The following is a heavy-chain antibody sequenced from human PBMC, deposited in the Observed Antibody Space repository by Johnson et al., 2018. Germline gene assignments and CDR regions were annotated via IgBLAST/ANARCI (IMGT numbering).Heavy chain of an antibody. Sequence: VQLVESGGGVVRPGGSLRLSCAASGFMFDDYGMRWVRQGPGKGLEWVSGINRNGGSTGYADSVKGRFTISRVNAKNSLYLQRNSLRSEDTDLDYCARAGYSSGWYFGAFDIWGQGTMVTVSS. CDR1: GFMFDDYG. V-gene: IGHV3-20*04. J-gene: IGHJ3*02. CDR2: INRNGGST. D-gene: IGHD6-19*01. CDR3: ARAGYSSGWYFGAFDI.